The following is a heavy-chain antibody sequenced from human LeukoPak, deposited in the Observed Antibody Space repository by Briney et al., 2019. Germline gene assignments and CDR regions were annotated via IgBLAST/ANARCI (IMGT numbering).Heavy chain of an antibody. CDR1: GASMSNSF. Sequence: SETLSLTCTVSGASMSNSFRSWIRQPAGKGLEWIGRIYSSGRTNYNPSLKSRVTLSIDTSNNQFSLKLTSVTAADTASYYCARAPAGCGGTCSFDYWGQGTLVTVSS. CDR3: ARAPAGCGGTCSFDY. J-gene: IGHJ4*02. V-gene: IGHV4-4*07. D-gene: IGHD2-15*01. CDR2: IYSSGRT.